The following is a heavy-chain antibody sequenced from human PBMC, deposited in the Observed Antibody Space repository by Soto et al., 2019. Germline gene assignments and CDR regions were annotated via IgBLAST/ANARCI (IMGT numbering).Heavy chain of an antibody. CDR3: ARGDSTDCSNGVCSFFYNHDMDV. CDR1: GYSFTDYH. D-gene: IGHD2-8*01. J-gene: IGHJ6*02. V-gene: IGHV1-2*04. CDR2: INPKSGGT. Sequence: GASVKVSCKASGYSFTDYHIHWVRQAPEQGLEWLGRINPKSGGTSTAQKFQGWVTMTTDTSISTASMELTRLTSDDTAIYYCARGDSTDCSNGVCSFFYNHDMDVWGQGTTVTVS.